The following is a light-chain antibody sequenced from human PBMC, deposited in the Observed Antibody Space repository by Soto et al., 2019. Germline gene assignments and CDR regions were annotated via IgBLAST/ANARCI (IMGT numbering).Light chain of an antibody. J-gene: IGKJ5*01. Sequence: DSQVTQSPSSLSASVGGRFTITCLAIQSISNSLNWYQQRPWRAPKLLIYAASTLQSGVPSSFSGSGSGTDFTLTISNLQYEDFANHYCQHFYPTHPVTFGQGTRLEIK. V-gene: IGKV1-39*01. CDR2: AAS. CDR3: QHFYPTHPVT. CDR1: QSISNS.